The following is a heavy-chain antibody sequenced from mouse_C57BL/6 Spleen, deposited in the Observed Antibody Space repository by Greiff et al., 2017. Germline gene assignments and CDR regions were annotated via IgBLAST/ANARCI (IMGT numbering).Heavy chain of an antibody. J-gene: IGHJ1*03. D-gene: IGHD1-1*01. Sequence: VQLQQSGAELVKPGASVKLSCTASGFNIKDYYMHWVKQRTEQGLEWIGRIDPEDGETKYAPKFPGKATITADTSSNTAYLQLSSLTSEDTAVYYCARGWITTVVATGYFDVWGTGTTVTVSS. CDR2: IDPEDGET. CDR3: ARGWITTVVATGYFDV. CDR1: GFNIKDYY. V-gene: IGHV14-2*01.